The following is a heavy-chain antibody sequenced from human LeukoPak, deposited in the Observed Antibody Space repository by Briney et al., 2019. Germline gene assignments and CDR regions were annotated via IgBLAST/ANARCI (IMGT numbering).Heavy chain of an antibody. J-gene: IGHJ4*02. CDR3: ARDFTHYYDSSGYHGDY. Sequence: GGSLRLSCAASGFTFSSYSMNWVRQAPGKGLEWASSISSSSSYIYYADSVKGRFTISRDNAKNSLYLQMNSLRAEDTAVYYCARDFTHYYDSSGYHGDYWGQGTLVTVSS. V-gene: IGHV3-21*01. CDR2: ISSSSSYI. CDR1: GFTFSSYS. D-gene: IGHD3-22*01.